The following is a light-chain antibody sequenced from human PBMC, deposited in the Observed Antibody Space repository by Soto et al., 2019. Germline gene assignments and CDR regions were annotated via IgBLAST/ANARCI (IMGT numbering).Light chain of an antibody. Sequence: EIVMTQSPATLSESPGERATLSCRASQSISSNLAWYQQKPGQAPRLLIYGASSRATGLPARFSGSGSGTEFTLTISSLQSEDFAVYYCQQYNNWPYTFGQGTKLEI. CDR1: QSISSN. J-gene: IGKJ2*01. CDR3: QQYNNWPYT. V-gene: IGKV3-15*01. CDR2: GAS.